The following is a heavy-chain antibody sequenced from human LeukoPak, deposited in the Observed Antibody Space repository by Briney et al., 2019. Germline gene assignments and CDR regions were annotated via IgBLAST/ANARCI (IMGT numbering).Heavy chain of an antibody. CDR1: GGSISSGGYY. V-gene: IGHV4-31*03. J-gene: IGHJ6*02. CDR2: ICYSGST. Sequence: TSETLSLTCTVSGGSISSGGYYWSWIRQHPGKGLEWIGYICYSGSTYYNPSLKSRVTISVDTSKNQFSLKLSSVTAADTAVYYCARDSRSYCGSGANGMDVWGQGTTVTVSS. D-gene: IGHD3-10*01. CDR3: ARDSRSYCGSGANGMDV.